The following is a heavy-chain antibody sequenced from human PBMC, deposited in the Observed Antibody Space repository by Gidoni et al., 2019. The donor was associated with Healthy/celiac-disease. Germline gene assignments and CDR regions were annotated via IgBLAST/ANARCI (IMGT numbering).Heavy chain of an antibody. J-gene: IGHJ6*02. Sequence: QLPLQESGPGLVKPSETLSLTCTVSGGSISSSSYYWGWIRQPPGKGLEWIGSIYYSGSTYYNPSLKSRVTISVDTSKNQFSLKLSSVTAADTAVYYCARHDLRYFDWLSHYYYYGMDVWGQGTTVTVSS. D-gene: IGHD3-9*01. V-gene: IGHV4-39*01. CDR1: GGSISSSSYY. CDR2: IYYSGST. CDR3: ARHDLRYFDWLSHYYYYGMDV.